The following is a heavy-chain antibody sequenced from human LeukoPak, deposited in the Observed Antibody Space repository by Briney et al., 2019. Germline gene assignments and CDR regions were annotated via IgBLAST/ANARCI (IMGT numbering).Heavy chain of an antibody. CDR2: ISRSGPT. D-gene: IGHD3-3*01. Sequence: GGSLRLSCAASGFTFSGYDMQWVRQAPGKGLEWVSGISRSGPTYYRDSVKGRFTISRDNSKDTLYLQMDSLRAEDTATYYCAKGESFVFVMWGQGTTVSVSS. CDR3: AKGESFVFVM. J-gene: IGHJ3*02. CDR1: GFTFSGYD. V-gene: IGHV3-23*01.